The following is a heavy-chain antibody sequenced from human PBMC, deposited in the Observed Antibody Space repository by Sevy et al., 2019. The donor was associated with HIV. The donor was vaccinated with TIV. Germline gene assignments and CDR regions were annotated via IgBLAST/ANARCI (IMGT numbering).Heavy chain of an antibody. CDR3: ATTSTPLYYYALDV. V-gene: IGHV3-53*01. CDR2: IYSGEYT. CDR1: GFTVSSKY. Sequence: GGSLRLSCAASGFTVSSKYMSWFRQAPGKGLEWVSVIYSGEYTYYADSVKGRFTISRDISKNTLNLEMNNLRAEDTAIYYCATTSTPLYYYALDVWGQGTTVTVSS. D-gene: IGHD1-26*01. J-gene: IGHJ6*02.